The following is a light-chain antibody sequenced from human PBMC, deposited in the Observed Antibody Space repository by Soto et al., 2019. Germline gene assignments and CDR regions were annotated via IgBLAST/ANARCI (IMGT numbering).Light chain of an antibody. CDR3: SSYTSTTSHWV. J-gene: IGLJ3*02. CDR2: EVR. Sequence: QSVLTQPASVAGSPGQWITISCTGTSSDIGGYNYVSWYQQHTGTAPKLIIYEVRDRPSGVSLRFSGSKSGNTASLTISGLQAEDEADYYCSSYTSTTSHWVFGGRTKLTVL. CDR1: SSDIGGYNY. V-gene: IGLV2-14*01.